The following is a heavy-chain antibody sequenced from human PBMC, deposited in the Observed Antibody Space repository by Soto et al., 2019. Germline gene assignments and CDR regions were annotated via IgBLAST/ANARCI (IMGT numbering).Heavy chain of an antibody. Sequence: GGSLRLSCAASGFTFSSYGMHWVRQAPGKGLEWVAVIWYDGINKYYADSVKGRFTISRDNSKNTLYLQMNSLRAEDTAVYYCARDNSSSWYGQTNWFDPWGQGTLVTVSS. J-gene: IGHJ5*02. V-gene: IGHV3-33*01. CDR2: IWYDGINK. CDR1: GFTFSSYG. CDR3: ARDNSSSWYGQTNWFDP. D-gene: IGHD6-13*01.